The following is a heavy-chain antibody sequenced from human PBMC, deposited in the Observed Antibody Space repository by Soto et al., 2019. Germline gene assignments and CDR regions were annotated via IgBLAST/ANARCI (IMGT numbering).Heavy chain of an antibody. D-gene: IGHD5-18*01. J-gene: IGHJ6*02. CDR1: GYTFTSYY. Sequence: ASVKVSCKASGYTFTSYYMHWVRQAPGQGLEWMGIINPSGGSTSYAQKFQGRVTMTRDTSTSTVYMELSSLRSEDTAVYYCARDQEDIAMVYYYYGMDVWGQGTTVTVSS. V-gene: IGHV1-46*01. CDR3: ARDQEDIAMVYYYYGMDV. CDR2: INPSGGST.